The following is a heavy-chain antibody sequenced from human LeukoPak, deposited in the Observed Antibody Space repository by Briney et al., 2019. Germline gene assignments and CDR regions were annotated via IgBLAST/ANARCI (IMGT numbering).Heavy chain of an antibody. Sequence: ASAKVSCKASGYTFTSYGISWVRQAPGQGLEWMGWISAYNGNTNYAQKLQGRVTMTTDTSTSTAYMELRSLRSDDTAVYYCARDPPTSYDSSGYHNYYYYYYYMDVWGKGTTVTVSS. CDR2: ISAYNGNT. D-gene: IGHD3-22*01. V-gene: IGHV1-18*01. CDR3: ARDPPTSYDSSGYHNYYYYYYYMDV. CDR1: GYTFTSYG. J-gene: IGHJ6*03.